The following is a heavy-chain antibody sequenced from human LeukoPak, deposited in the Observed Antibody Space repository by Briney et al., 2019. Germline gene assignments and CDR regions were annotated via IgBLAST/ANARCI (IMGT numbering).Heavy chain of an antibody. CDR1: GYTLSSHG. CDR3: ARADRGGSSWYSDY. V-gene: IGHV1-18*01. Sequence: ASVKVSCKASGYTLSSHGINWVRQAPGQGLEWVGWISAYNGNTNYAQKVQGRVTMTTDTSTSTTYMELRSLRSDDTAVYYCARADRGGSSWYSDYWGQGTLVTVSS. J-gene: IGHJ4*02. D-gene: IGHD6-13*01. CDR2: ISAYNGNT.